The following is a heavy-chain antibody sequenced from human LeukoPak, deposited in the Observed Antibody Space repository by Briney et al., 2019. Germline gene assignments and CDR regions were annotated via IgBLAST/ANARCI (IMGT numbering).Heavy chain of an antibody. CDR2: IYYSGST. V-gene: IGHV4-59*01. D-gene: IGHD3-10*01. CDR3: AGDGGYYFDY. Sequence: SETLSLTCTVSGGSISSYYWSWIRQPPGKGLEWIGYIYYSGSTNYNPSPKSRVTISVDTSKNQFSLKLSSVTAADTAVYYCAGDGGYYFDYWGQGTLVTVSS. CDR1: GGSISSYY. J-gene: IGHJ4*02.